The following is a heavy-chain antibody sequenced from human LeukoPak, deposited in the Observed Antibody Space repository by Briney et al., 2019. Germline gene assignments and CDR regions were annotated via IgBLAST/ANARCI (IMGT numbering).Heavy chain of an antibody. CDR1: GASINSHY. CDR2: IYISGST. V-gene: IGHV4-4*07. CDR3: ARALNPLPGTYYFDY. Sequence: KPSETLSLTCTVSGASINSHYWSWIRQPAGKGLEWIGRIYISGSTNYNSSLQSRVTKSVDTSKNQFSLKLSSVTAADTAVYYCARALNPLPGTYYFDYWGQGTLVTVSS. J-gene: IGHJ4*02. D-gene: IGHD2-15*01.